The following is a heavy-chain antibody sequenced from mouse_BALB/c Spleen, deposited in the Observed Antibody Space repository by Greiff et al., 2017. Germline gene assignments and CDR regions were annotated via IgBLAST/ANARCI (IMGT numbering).Heavy chain of an antibody. V-gene: IGHV14-3*02. D-gene: IGHD1-1*01. J-gene: IGHJ3*01. CDR1: GFNIKDTY. CDR3: ARDYYGSSYWFAY. CDR2: IDPANGNT. Sequence: EVQGVESGAELVKPGASVKLSCTASGFNIKDTYMHWVKQRPEQGLEWIGRIDPANGNTKYDPKFQGKATITADTSSNTAYLQLSSLTSEDTAVYYCARDYYGSSYWFAYWGQGLWSLSLQ.